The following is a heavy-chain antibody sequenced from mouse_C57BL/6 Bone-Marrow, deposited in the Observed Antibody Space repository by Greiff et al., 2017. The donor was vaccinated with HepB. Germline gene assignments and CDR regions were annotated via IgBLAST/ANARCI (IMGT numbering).Heavy chain of an antibody. J-gene: IGHJ4*01. CDR1: GFTFSDYG. CDR3: ARHEDAMDY. V-gene: IGHV5-15*01. CDR2: ISNLAYSI. Sequence: DVHLVESGGGLVQPGGSLKLSCAASGFTFSDYGMAWVRQAPRKGPEWVAFISNLAYSIYYADTVTGRFTISRENAKNTLYLEMSSLRSEDTAMYYCARHEDAMDYWGQGTSVTVSS.